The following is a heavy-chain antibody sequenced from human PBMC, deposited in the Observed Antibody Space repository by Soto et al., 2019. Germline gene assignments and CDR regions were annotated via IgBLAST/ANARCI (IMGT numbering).Heavy chain of an antibody. CDR1: GDVNTGRA. D-gene: IGHD3-16*01. CDR2: ISGANADT. J-gene: IGHJ4*02. CDR3: ARHWVPAY. Sequence: ACGDVNTGRALRWMRQAPGQRPEWMGWISGANADTRYSQNFQGRITITRDTSANAAFMDLRSLRSEDTAVYYCARHWVPAYWGQRAPVTVSS. V-gene: IGHV1-3*01.